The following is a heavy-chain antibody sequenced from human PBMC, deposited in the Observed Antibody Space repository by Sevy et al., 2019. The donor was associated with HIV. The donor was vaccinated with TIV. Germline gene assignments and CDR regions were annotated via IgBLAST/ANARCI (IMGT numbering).Heavy chain of an antibody. J-gene: IGHJ4*02. V-gene: IGHV3-30*18. CDR1: GFTFSSYG. CDR3: AKALNSGYDFGVLEY. CDR2: ISYDGSNK. D-gene: IGHD5-12*01. Sequence: GGSLRLSCAASGFTFSSYGMHWVRQAPGKGLEWVAVISYDGSNKYYADSVKGRFTISRDNSKNTRYLQMNSLRAEDTAVYYCAKALNSGYDFGVLEYWGQGTLVTVSS.